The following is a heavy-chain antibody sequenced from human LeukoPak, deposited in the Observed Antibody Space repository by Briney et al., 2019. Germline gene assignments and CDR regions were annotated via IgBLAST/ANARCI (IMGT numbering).Heavy chain of an antibody. J-gene: IGHJ4*02. CDR1: GFTFSSYA. CDR2: ISGSGGST. CDR3: AKSDDSSGYYYEIDY. V-gene: IGHV3-23*01. Sequence: GGSLRLSCAASGFTFSSYAMSWVRQAPGKGLEWVSAISGSGGSTYYADSVKGRFTISRDNSKNTLYLQMNSLGAEDTAVYYCAKSDDSSGYYYEIDYWGQGTLVTVSS. D-gene: IGHD3-22*01.